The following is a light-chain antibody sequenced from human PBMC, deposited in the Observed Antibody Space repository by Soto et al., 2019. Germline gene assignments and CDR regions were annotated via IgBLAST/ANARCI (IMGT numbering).Light chain of an antibody. J-gene: IGLJ1*01. V-gene: IGLV2-11*01. CDR2: DVS. CDR1: SSDVGGYNY. CDR3: CSYAGSYV. Sequence: QSALTQPRSVSRSPGQSVTISCTGTSSDVGGYNYVSWYQQHPGKAPKLMIYDVSKRPSGVPDRFSGSKSGNTASLTISGLQAEDEADYYCCSYAGSYVFGTGTKVTVL.